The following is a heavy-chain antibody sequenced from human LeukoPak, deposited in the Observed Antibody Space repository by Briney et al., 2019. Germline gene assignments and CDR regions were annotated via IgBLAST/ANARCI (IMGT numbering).Heavy chain of an antibody. V-gene: IGHV4-39*07. Sequence: PSETLSLTCTVSGGSITSSYYWGWIRQPPGKGLEWIGEINHSGSTNYNPSLKSRVTISVDTSKNQFSLKLSSVTAADTAVYYCARDRGPYSGSYYAFDIWGQGTMVTVSS. CDR1: GGSITSSYY. D-gene: IGHD1-26*01. J-gene: IGHJ3*02. CDR2: INHSGST. CDR3: ARDRGPYSGSYYAFDI.